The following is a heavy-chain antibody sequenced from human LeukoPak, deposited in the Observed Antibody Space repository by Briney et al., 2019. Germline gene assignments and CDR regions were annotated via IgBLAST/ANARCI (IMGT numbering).Heavy chain of an antibody. Sequence: SQTLSLTCAISGDSVSSNSSAWNWIRQSPSRGLEWLGRTYYRSKWSNDFALSVKDRITFKTDTSKNQVSLQLPSVTPEDTAVYYCARTVATFYDILTGSDVFDSWGQGTLVTVSS. CDR3: ARTVATFYDILTGSDVFDS. J-gene: IGHJ4*02. D-gene: IGHD3-9*01. CDR2: TYYRSKWSN. CDR1: GDSVSSNSSA. V-gene: IGHV6-1*01.